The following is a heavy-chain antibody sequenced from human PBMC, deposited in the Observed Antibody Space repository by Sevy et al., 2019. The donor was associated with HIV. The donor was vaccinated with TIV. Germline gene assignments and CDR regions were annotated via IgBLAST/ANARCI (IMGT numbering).Heavy chain of an antibody. CDR3: AREGHSSGWYGPLDY. D-gene: IGHD6-19*01. V-gene: IGHV1-18*04. CDR2: ISAYNGNT. Sequence: VSVKVSCKASGYTFTSYGISWVRQAPGQGLEWMGWISAYNGNTNYAQKLQGRVTMTTDTSTSTAYMELRSLRSDDTAVYYCAREGHSSGWYGPLDYWGQGTLVTVSS. CDR1: GYTFTSYG. J-gene: IGHJ4*02.